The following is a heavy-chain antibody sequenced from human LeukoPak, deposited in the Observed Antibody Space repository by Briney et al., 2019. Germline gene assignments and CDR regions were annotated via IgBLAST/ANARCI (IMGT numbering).Heavy chain of an antibody. V-gene: IGHV4-30-2*01. CDR1: GGSISSGGYY. D-gene: IGHD4-17*01. Sequence: SETLSLTCTVSGGSISSGGYYWSWIRQHPGKGLEWIGYIYHSGSTYYNPSLKSRVTISVDRSKNQFSLKLSSVTAADTAVYYCASLTRTVTTYYFDYWGQGTLVTVSS. CDR3: ASLTRTVTTYYFDY. CDR2: IYHSGST. J-gene: IGHJ4*02.